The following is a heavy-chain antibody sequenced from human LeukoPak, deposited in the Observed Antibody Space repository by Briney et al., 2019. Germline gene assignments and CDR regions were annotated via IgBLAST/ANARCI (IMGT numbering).Heavy chain of an antibody. V-gene: IGHV1-69*05. J-gene: IGHJ5*02. D-gene: IGHD2-15*01. CDR3: ARDSEAVVVVAARRYNWFDP. CDR2: IIPIFGTA. CDR1: GGTFSSYA. Sequence: ASVKVSCKASGGTFSSYAISWVRQAPGQGLEWMGRIIPIFGTANYAQKFQGRVTITTDESTCTAYMELNSLSSRETAVYYCARDSEAVVVVAARRYNWFDPWGQGTLVTVSS.